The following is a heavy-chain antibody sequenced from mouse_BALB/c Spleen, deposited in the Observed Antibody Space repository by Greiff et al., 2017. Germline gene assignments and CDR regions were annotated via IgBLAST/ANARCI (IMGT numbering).Heavy chain of an antibody. Sequence: EVQRVESGPSLVKPSQTLSLTCSVTGDSITSGYWNWIRKFPGNKLEYMGYISYSGSTYYNPSLKSRISITRDTSKNQYYLQLNSVTTEDTATYYCARETARATFFAYWGQGTLVTVSA. CDR2: ISYSGST. CDR1: GDSITSGY. D-gene: IGHD3-2*01. J-gene: IGHJ3*01. CDR3: ARETARATFFAY. V-gene: IGHV3-8*02.